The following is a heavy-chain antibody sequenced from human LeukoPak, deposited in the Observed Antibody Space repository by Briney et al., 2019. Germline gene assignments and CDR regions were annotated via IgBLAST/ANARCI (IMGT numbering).Heavy chain of an antibody. Sequence: SGTLSLTCTVSGGSISSYYWSWIRQPAGKGLEWIGRIYTSGSTNYNPSLKSRVTMSVDTSKNQFSLKLSSVTAADTAVYYCARGYYGSGSYFYMDVWGKGTTVTVSS. V-gene: IGHV4-4*07. CDR2: IYTSGST. D-gene: IGHD3-10*01. CDR3: ARGYYGSGSYFYMDV. J-gene: IGHJ6*03. CDR1: GGSISSYY.